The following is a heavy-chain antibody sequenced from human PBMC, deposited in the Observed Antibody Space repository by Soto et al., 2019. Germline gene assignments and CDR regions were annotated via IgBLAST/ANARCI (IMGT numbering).Heavy chain of an antibody. V-gene: IGHV3-30*18. Sequence: VQLVESGGGVVQPGRSLRLSCAASGFTFSDHAMHWVRQAPGKGLEWVAVISHDGRNTHYADSVKGRFTISRDSTKNTVSLEMTSLRAEETAVYYCAKGGRQWLVTSDFNYWGQGALVTVST. D-gene: IGHD6-19*01. CDR3: AKGGRQWLVTSDFNY. CDR2: ISHDGRNT. J-gene: IGHJ4*02. CDR1: GFTFSDHA.